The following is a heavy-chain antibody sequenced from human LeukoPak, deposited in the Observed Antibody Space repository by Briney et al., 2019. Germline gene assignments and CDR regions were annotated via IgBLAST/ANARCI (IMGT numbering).Heavy chain of an antibody. V-gene: IGHV4-34*01. Sequence: SETLSLTCAVCGGSFSGYYWTWIRQPPGKGLEWIGEIDHSGTTIYNPSLKSRVTISVDTSKNQFSLKLSSVTAADTAVYYCACSGAYGSGSSSFVDVWGKGTTVTVSS. CDR3: ACSGAYGSGSSSFVDV. J-gene: IGHJ6*04. CDR1: GGSFSGYY. D-gene: IGHD3-10*01. CDR2: IDHSGTT.